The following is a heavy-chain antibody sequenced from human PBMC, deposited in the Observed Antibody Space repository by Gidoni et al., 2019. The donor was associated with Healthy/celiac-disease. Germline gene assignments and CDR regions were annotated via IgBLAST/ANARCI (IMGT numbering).Heavy chain of an antibody. D-gene: IGHD3-22*01. Sequence: QVQLVQSGAEVKKPGSSVKVSCKASGGTFSSYAISWVRQAPGQGLEWMGRIIPILGIANYAQKFQGRVTITADKSTSTAYMELSSLRSEDTAVYYCARDTAETRDSSGYYYFDYWGQGTLVTVSS. J-gene: IGHJ4*02. CDR3: ARDTAETRDSSGYYYFDY. V-gene: IGHV1-69*09. CDR1: GGTFSSYA. CDR2: IIPILGIA.